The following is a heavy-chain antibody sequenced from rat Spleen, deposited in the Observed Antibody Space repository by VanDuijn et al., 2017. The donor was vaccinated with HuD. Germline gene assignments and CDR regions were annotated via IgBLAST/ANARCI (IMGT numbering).Heavy chain of an antibody. CDR3: ARSPYSAIFTY. V-gene: IGHV3-3*01. Sequence: EVQLQESGPGLVKPSQSLSLMCSVTGYSITSSYRWNWIRKFPGNKLEWMGYINSAGSTDYNPSLKSRISITRDTSKNQFFLQVNSVTTEDTATYYCARSPYSAIFTYWGQGTLVTVSS. CDR2: INSAGST. J-gene: IGHJ3*01. D-gene: IGHD1-1*01. CDR1: GYSITSSYR.